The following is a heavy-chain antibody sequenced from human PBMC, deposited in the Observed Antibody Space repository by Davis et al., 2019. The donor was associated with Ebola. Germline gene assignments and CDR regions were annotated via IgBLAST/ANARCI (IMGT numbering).Heavy chain of an antibody. CDR2: ISSGSFTI. J-gene: IGHJ4*02. V-gene: IGHV3-48*02. Sequence: GESLKISCAASGITFSGYSMNWVRQAPGKGLEWVAFISSGSFTIHYADSVKGRFTISRDNAKNSLFLQMNSLRDEDTAVYYCARWSILGQWGQGTLVTVSS. CDR1: GITFSGYS. CDR3: ARWSILGQ. D-gene: IGHD3-3*01.